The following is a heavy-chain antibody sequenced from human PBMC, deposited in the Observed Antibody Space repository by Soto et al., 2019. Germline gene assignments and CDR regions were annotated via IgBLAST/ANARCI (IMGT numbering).Heavy chain of an antibody. Sequence: QGQLQESGPGLVKPSQTLSLTCTVSGGSISSGDYYWSWIRQPPGKGLEWIGYIYYSGSTYYNPSLNSRVTISVDTSKNQLSLKLSSVTAADTAVYYCARDNWANAFDIWGQGTMVTVSS. CDR3: ARDNWANAFDI. CDR1: GGSISSGDYY. V-gene: IGHV4-30-4*01. J-gene: IGHJ3*02. D-gene: IGHD3-16*01. CDR2: IYYSGST.